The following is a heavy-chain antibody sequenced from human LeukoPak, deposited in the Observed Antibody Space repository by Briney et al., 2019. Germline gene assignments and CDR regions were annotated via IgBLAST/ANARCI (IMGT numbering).Heavy chain of an antibody. V-gene: IGHV4-59*08. CDR1: GGSISSYY. CDR2: IYYSGST. J-gene: IGHJ4*02. D-gene: IGHD6-13*01. Sequence: SETLSLTCTVSGGSISSYYWSWIRQPPGKGLEWIGYIYYSGSTNYNPSLKSRVTIPVDTSKNQFSLKLSSVTAADTAVYYCARRSGSSWYGDYFDYWGQGTLVTVSS. CDR3: ARRSGSSWYGDYFDY.